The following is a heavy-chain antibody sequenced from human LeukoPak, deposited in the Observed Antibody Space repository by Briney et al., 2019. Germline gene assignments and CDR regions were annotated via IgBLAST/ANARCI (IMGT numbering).Heavy chain of an antibody. V-gene: IGHV6-1*01. CDR2: TYYRSRWSN. D-gene: IGHD1-14*01. Sequence: SQTLSLTCAISGDSVSSKSAAWNWIRQSPSRGLEWLGRTYYRSRWSNDYALSVKSRITVKADTSKNQFSLQLNSVTPEDTAVYYCARDEKVFNDAFDIWGQGTMVTVSS. CDR1: GDSVSSKSAA. CDR3: ARDEKVFNDAFDI. J-gene: IGHJ3*02.